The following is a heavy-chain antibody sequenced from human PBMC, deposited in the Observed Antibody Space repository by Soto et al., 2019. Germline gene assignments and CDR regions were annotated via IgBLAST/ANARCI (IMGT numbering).Heavy chain of an antibody. CDR1: GYTFTSYD. V-gene: IGHV1-8*01. Sequence: ASVKVSCKASGYTFTSYDINWVRQATGQGLEWMGWMNPNSGNTGYAQKFQGRVTMTRNTSISTAYMELSSLRSEDTAVYYCARGFGISDLWSGYYWIDTPPYAFDTWGQGIMVTGS. CDR3: ARGFGISDLWSGYYWIDTPPYAFDT. CDR2: MNPNSGNT. J-gene: IGHJ3*02. D-gene: IGHD3-3*01.